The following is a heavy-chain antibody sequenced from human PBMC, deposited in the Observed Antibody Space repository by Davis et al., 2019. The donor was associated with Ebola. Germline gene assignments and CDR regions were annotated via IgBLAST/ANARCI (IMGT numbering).Heavy chain of an antibody. D-gene: IGHD1-1*01. V-gene: IGHV1-46*01. CDR1: GYTFTSYY. CDR2: INPSGGST. J-gene: IGHJ4*02. CDR3: ARAQFPTTSDH. Sequence: ASVKVSCKASGYTFTSYYMHWVRQAPGQGLEWMGIINPSGGSTSYAQKFQGRVTMTTDTSTTTAYMEVGSLRSGDTAVYYCARAQFPTTSDHWGQGTLVTVSS.